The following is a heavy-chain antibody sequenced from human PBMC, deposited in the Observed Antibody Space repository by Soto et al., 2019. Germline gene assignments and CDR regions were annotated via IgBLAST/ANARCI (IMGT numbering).Heavy chain of an antibody. D-gene: IGHD6-13*01. CDR3: ARTAAAGKYYYGMDV. J-gene: IGHJ6*02. V-gene: IGHV5-51*01. CDR2: IYPGDSDT. Sequence: GEALKISCKGSGYSFTSYWIGWVLQIPWKGLESMGIIYPGDSDTRYSPSFQGQVTISADKSISTAYLQWSSLKASDTAMYYCARTAAAGKYYYGMDVWGQGTTVTVSS. CDR1: GYSFTSYW.